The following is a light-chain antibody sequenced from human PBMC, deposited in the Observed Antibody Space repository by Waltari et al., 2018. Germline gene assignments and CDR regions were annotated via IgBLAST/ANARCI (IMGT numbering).Light chain of an antibody. CDR3: CSFTASSSYV. V-gene: IGLV2-14*03. CDR1: SSDVGAFDY. J-gene: IGLJ1*01. Sequence: QSALTQPASVSGSPGQSIPLPCIGTSSDVGAFDYVSWYQQPPGSAPKLLISHVSNRPSGVSDRFSGSKSGNTASLTISGLQAVDEADYYCCSFTASSSYVFGTGTTVTVL. CDR2: HVS.